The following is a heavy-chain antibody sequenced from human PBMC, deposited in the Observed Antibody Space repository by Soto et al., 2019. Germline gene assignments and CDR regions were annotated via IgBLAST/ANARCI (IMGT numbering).Heavy chain of an antibody. Sequence: EVQLVESGGGLVQPGGSLRLSSAASGFTFSSYAMHWVRQAPGKGLEYVSAISSSGGSTYYANSVTGRFTISRDNSKNTLYLQMRILRAEDMAMYVYARALGNGSWGDPCGQLTLVGDSS. V-gene: IGHV3-64*01. CDR1: GFTFSSYA. CDR2: ISSSGGST. CDR3: ARALGNGSWGDP. D-gene: IGHD6-13*01. J-gene: IGHJ5*02.